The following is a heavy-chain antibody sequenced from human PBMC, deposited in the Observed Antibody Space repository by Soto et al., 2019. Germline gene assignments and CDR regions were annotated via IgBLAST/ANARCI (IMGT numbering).Heavy chain of an antibody. J-gene: IGHJ4*02. D-gene: IGHD3-22*01. V-gene: IGHV3-23*01. CDR3: AKDLYYDSSGYYFDY. Sequence: AGGSLRLSCAASGFTFSSYAMSWVRQAPGKGLEWVSAISGSGGSTYYADSVKGRFTISRDNSKNTLYLQMNSLRAEDTAVYYCAKDLYYDSSGYYFDYWGQGTLVTVSS. CDR1: GFTFSSYA. CDR2: ISGSGGST.